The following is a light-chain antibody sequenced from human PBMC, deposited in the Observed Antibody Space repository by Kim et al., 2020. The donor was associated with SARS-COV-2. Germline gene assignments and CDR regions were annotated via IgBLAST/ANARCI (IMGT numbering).Light chain of an antibody. CDR1: SSDVGGYNY. J-gene: IGLJ2*01. Sequence: QSALTQPASVSGYPGQSITISCTGTSSDVGGYNYVSWYQQHPGKAPKLMIYDVSKRPSGVSNRFSGAKSGNMASLTISGLQAEDEADYYRSSYRSSSTFVFGGGPKL. CDR3: SSYRSSSTFV. CDR2: DVS. V-gene: IGLV2-14*01.